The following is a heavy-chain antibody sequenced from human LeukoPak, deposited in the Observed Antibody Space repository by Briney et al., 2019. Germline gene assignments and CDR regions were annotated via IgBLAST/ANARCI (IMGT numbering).Heavy chain of an antibody. V-gene: IGHV3-74*01. J-gene: IGHJ4*02. Sequence: RPGGSLRLSCAASGFTFSSYWMHWVRQAPGKGLVWVSRINSDGSSTSYADSVKGRFTISRDNAKNTLYLQMNSLRAEDTAVYYCAKDHARERYYDSSGIPAGYFDYWGQGTLVTVSS. CDR3: AKDHARERYYDSSGIPAGYFDY. CDR2: INSDGSST. CDR1: GFTFSSYW. D-gene: IGHD3-22*01.